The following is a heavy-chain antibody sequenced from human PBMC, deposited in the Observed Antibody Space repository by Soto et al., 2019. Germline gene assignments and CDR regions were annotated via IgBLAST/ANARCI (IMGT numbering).Heavy chain of an antibody. Sequence: PGGSLRLSCAASGFTFSSYAMSWVRQAPGKGLEWVSAISGSGGSTYYADSVKGRFTISRDNSKNTLYLQINSLRAEDTAVYYCAKTSPIVVVTAVRPPFDYWGQGTLVTVSS. CDR3: AKTSPIVVVTAVRPPFDY. CDR2: ISGSGGST. CDR1: GFTFSSYA. V-gene: IGHV3-23*01. J-gene: IGHJ4*02. D-gene: IGHD2-21*02.